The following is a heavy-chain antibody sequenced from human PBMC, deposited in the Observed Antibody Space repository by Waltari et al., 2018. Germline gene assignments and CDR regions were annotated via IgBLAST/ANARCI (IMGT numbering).Heavy chain of an antibody. CDR2: ISYDGARK. CDR3: ARADFLYWSFDL. V-gene: IGHV3-30*04. J-gene: IGHJ2*01. CDR1: GLTFISYA. Sequence: QVQLVESGGGVVRPGRSLRLSCTASGLTFISYAMHWVRQAPGKGLEWVAVISYDGARKYYADSVKGRFTISRDNSKNTVNLQMNSLKSEDTAVYYCARADFLYWSFDLWGRGSLVTVSS.